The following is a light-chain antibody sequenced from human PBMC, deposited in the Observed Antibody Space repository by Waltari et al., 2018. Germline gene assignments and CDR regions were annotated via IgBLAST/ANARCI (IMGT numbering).Light chain of an antibody. CDR2: DVS. V-gene: IGLV2-14*01. J-gene: IGLJ2*01. Sequence: QSALTQPASVSGSPGQSITISCTGTSSDVGGYNYVSRYQQPPGKAPKLMIYDVSKRPSGVSNRFSGAKAGNTASLTISGLQAEDEADYYCSSYTSSSTSDVVVGGGTKLTVL. CDR1: SSDVGGYNY. CDR3: SSYTSSSTSDVV.